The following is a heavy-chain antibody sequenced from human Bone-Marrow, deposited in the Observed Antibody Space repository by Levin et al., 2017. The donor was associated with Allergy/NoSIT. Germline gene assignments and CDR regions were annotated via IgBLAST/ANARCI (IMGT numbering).Heavy chain of an antibody. CDR1: GYRFSSYW. D-gene: IGHD5-18*01. CDR3: ARTMGYRGSDDAFDI. V-gene: IGHV5-51*01. CDR2: IYPGDSDT. Sequence: KVSCKTSGYRFSSYWIGWVRQMPEKGLEWMGIIYPGDSDTRYGPSFQGQVTISADKSISTAYLQWSSLKVSDTAMYYCARTMGYRGSDDAFDILGQGTMVTVSS. J-gene: IGHJ3*02.